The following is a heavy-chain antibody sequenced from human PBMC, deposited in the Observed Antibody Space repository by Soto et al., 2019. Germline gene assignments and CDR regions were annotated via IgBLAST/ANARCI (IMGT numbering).Heavy chain of an antibody. V-gene: IGHV3-21*01. CDR3: ARDPGSGVVPAAMGYYYYGMDV. CDR1: GFTYSSYS. J-gene: IGHJ6*02. Sequence: GSLRLSFAASGFTYSSYSMNWVRQAPGKGLEWVSSISSSSSYIYYADSVKGRFTISRDNAKNSLYLQMNSLRAEDTAVYYCARDPGSGVVPAAMGYYYYGMDVWGQGTTVTVSS. D-gene: IGHD2-2*01. CDR2: ISSSSSYI.